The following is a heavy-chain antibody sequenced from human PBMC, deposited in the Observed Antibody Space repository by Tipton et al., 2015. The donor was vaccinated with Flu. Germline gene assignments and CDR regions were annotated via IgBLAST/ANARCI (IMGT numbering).Heavy chain of an antibody. CDR1: GDSISSRNW. Sequence: LVQPSGTLSLTCAVAGDSISSRNWWTWARQAPGLPLEWIGEIFHSGSAYYSPSLRRRVTMSVDKAKNEFSLNLNSVTAADTALYYCARAAGDHNYYYGLDVWGQGTTVTVSS. CDR2: IFHSGSA. J-gene: IGHJ6*02. D-gene: IGHD1-14*01. CDR3: ARAAGDHNYYYGLDV. V-gene: IGHV4-4*02.